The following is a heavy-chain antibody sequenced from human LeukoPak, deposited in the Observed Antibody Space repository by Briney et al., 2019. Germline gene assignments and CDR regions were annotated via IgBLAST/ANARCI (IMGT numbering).Heavy chain of an antibody. Sequence: PSETLSLTCTVSGGSINTPNYYWGWIRQTPGKGLEWIGNIFYSGGTYYSPSLTSRVTISLDTSKNQFSLKLSSVTAADTAVYYCARGILRPPIVVVILDAFDIWGQGTMVTVSS. CDR1: GGSINTPNYY. CDR2: IFYSGGT. D-gene: IGHD3-22*01. CDR3: ARGILRPPIVVVILDAFDI. V-gene: IGHV4-39*07. J-gene: IGHJ3*02.